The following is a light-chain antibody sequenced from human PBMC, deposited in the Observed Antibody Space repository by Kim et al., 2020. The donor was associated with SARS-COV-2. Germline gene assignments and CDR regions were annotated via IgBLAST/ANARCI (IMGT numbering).Light chain of an antibody. Sequence: AIQMTQSPSSLSASVGDRVTITCRASQVIRNDLGWYQQKPGKAPKLLIYSASLLQSGVPSRFSGSVSGTNFTLTISSLQPEDFATYYCLQDYNYPPTFGQGTKVEIK. CDR1: QVIRND. CDR2: SAS. V-gene: IGKV1-6*01. CDR3: LQDYNYPPT. J-gene: IGKJ1*01.